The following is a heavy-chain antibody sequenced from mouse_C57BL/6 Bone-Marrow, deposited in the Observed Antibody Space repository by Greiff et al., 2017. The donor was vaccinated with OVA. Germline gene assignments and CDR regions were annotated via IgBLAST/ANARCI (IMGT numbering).Heavy chain of an antibody. J-gene: IGHJ3*01. Sequence: QVQLKQPGAELVKPGASVKMSCKASGYTFTSYWITWVKQRPGQGLEWIGDIYPGSGSTNYNEKFKSKATLTVDTSSSTAYMQLSSLTAEDAAVYYCARRETGTAYWGQGTLVTVSA. V-gene: IGHV1-55*01. CDR2: IYPGSGST. CDR1: GYTFTSYW. CDR3: ARRETGTAY. D-gene: IGHD4-1*01.